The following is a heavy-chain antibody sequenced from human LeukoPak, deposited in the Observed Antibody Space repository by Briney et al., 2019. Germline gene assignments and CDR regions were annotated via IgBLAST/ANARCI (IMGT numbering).Heavy chain of an antibody. V-gene: IGHV1-46*01. Sequence: ASVKVSCKASGYTFTSYFIHWVRQAPGQGLEWMGIINPSGGSTTYAQKFQGRVTLTRDTPTSTVYMELSSLRSEDTAVYYCARLLWFGGSLDYWGQGTLVTVSS. CDR3: ARLLWFGGSLDY. CDR1: GYTFTSYF. CDR2: INPSGGST. J-gene: IGHJ4*02. D-gene: IGHD3-10*01.